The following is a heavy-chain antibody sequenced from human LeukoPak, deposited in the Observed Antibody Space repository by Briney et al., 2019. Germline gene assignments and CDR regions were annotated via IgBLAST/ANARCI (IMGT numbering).Heavy chain of an antibody. CDR1: GYTFTGYY. Sequence: ASVKVSCKASGYTFTGYYMHWVRQAPGQGLEWMGWINAGNGNTKYSQEFQGRVTITRDTSASTAYMELSSLRSEDMAVYYCARGGYDSSGYVWFDPWGQGTLVTVSS. J-gene: IGHJ5*02. V-gene: IGHV1-3*03. CDR2: INAGNGNT. D-gene: IGHD3-22*01. CDR3: ARGGYDSSGYVWFDP.